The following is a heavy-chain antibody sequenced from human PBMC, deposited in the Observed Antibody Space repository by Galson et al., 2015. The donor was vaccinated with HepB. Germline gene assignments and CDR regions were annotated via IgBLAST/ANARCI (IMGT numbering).Heavy chain of an antibody. CDR1: GGSISSYY. Sequence: ETLSLTCTVSGGSISSYYWSWIRQPPGEGLEWIGYIYYSGSTNYNPSLKSRVTISVDTSKNQFPLKLSSVTAADTAVYYCARLPRYDSSGPHYGMDVWGQGTTVTVSS. V-gene: IGHV4-59*01. CDR3: ARLPRYDSSGPHYGMDV. CDR2: IYYSGST. J-gene: IGHJ6*02. D-gene: IGHD3-22*01.